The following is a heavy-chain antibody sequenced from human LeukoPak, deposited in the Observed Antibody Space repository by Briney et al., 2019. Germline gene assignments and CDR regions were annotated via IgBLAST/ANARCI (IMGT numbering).Heavy chain of an antibody. Sequence: ASVKVSCQVSGYTLTELSMHWVRQAPGKGLEWMGGFDPEDGETIYAQKFQGRVTMTEDTSTDTAYMELSSLRSEDTAVYYCATTGIANNWFDPWGQGTLVTVSS. D-gene: IGHD6-13*01. J-gene: IGHJ5*02. CDR1: GYTLTELS. CDR2: FDPEDGET. CDR3: ATTGIANNWFDP. V-gene: IGHV1-24*01.